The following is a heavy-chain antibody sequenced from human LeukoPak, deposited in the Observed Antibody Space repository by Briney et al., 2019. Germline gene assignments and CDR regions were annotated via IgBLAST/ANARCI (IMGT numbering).Heavy chain of an antibody. J-gene: IGHJ5*02. V-gene: IGHV4-34*01. D-gene: IGHD6-13*01. CDR2: INHSGST. Sequence: SETLSLTCAVYGGSFSGYYWSWIRQPPGKGLEWIGEINHSGSTNYNPSLKSRVTISVDTSKNQFSLKLSSVTAADTAVYYCARDGSQQLVGNWFDPWGQGTLVTVSS. CDR3: ARDGSQQLVGNWFDP. CDR1: GGSFSGYY.